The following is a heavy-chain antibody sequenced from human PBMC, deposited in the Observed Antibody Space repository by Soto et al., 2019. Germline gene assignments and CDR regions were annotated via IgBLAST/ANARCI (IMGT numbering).Heavy chain of an antibody. CDR3: ARDEQLASDYYYGMDV. V-gene: IGHV3-30-3*01. D-gene: IGHD6-6*01. J-gene: IGHJ6*02. CDR2: ISYDGSNK. CDR1: GFTFSSYA. Sequence: XGSLVLSCAASGFTFSSYAMHWVRQAAGKGLEWVAVISYDGSNKYYADSVKGRFTISRDNSKNTLYLQMNSLRAEDTAVYYCARDEQLASDYYYGMDVWGQGTTVTVSS.